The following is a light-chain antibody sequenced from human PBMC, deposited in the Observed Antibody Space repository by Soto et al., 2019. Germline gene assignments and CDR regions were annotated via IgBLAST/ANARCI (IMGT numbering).Light chain of an antibody. CDR1: QNVGTS. Sequence: DIQMTQSPSSLSASVGDRVTITCRASQNVGTSLNWYHQKPGKAPNLLIYAASNLRSGVPSRFSGSGSGTDFTLTISSLQPEDFATYYCQQGSSSPYTFGQGTKLEIK. J-gene: IGKJ2*01. V-gene: IGKV1-39*01. CDR2: AAS. CDR3: QQGSSSPYT.